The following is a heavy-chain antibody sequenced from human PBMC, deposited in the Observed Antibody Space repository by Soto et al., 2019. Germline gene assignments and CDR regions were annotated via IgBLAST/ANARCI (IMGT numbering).Heavy chain of an antibody. CDR2: INPNSGGT. J-gene: IGHJ4*02. V-gene: IGHV1-2*02. CDR3: ARDLAKGGGSAGFDY. D-gene: IGHD2-15*01. CDR1: GYTFTGYY. Sequence: QVQLVQSGAEVKKPGASVKVSCKASGYTFTGYYIHWVRQAPGQGLEWMGWINPNSGGTKYPQKFQGRVTMIRDTSISTVYMSLTGLKSDDTAVYFCARDLAKGGGSAGFDYWGQGTLVAVSS.